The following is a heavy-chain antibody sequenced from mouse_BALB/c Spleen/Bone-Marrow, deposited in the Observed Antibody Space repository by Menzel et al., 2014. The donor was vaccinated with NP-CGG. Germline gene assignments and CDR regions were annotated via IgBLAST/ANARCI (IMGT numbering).Heavy chain of an antibody. Sequence: QVQLQQPGAELVRPGVSVRLSCKASGYTFTSYWMHWIKQRPEQGLERIGEINPTNGSTNYNEEFKTKATLTVDKSSSTAYMQLSSLTSEDSAVYYCASGPWYFDVWGAGTTVTVSS. D-gene: IGHD3-1*01. V-gene: IGHV1S81*02. CDR2: INPTNGST. CDR1: GYTFTSYW. J-gene: IGHJ1*01. CDR3: ASGPWYFDV.